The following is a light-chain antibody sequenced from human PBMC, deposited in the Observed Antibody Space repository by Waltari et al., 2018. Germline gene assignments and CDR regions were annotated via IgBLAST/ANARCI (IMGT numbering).Light chain of an antibody. J-gene: IGLJ3*02. CDR3: NPYTGSSSWV. V-gene: IGLV2-14*04. Sequence: YQQWPGKGPRLRVFGVSARHSGDSSRFSGSKSRSAASLSISGLQADDEAGYYCNPYTGSSSWVFGGGTKLTVL. CDR2: GVS.